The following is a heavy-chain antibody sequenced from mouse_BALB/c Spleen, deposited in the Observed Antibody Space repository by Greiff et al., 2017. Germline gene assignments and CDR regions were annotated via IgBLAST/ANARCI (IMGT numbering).Heavy chain of an antibody. V-gene: IGHV5-17*02. CDR3: ASHNGNSSSGFDY. J-gene: IGHJ4*01. Sequence: EVQRVESGGGLVQPGGSRKLSCAASGFTFSSYGMHWVRQAPEKGLEWVAYISSGSSTIYYADKVKGQFTLSRDNPKSTLYLQMNSLRSEDTAMYYCASHNGNSSSGFDYWGQGTSVTVSS. CDR2: ISSGSSTI. CDR1: GFTFSSYG. D-gene: IGHD1-1*01.